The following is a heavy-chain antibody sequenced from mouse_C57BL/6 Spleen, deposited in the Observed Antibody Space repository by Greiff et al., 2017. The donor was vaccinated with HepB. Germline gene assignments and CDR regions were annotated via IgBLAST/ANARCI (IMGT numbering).Heavy chain of an antibody. CDR2: IDPSDSYT. CDR1: GYTFTSYW. J-gene: IGHJ2*01. Sequence: QVQLQQPGAELVMPGASVKLSCKASGYTFTSYWMHWVKQRPGQGLEWIGEIDPSDSYTNYNQKFKGKSTLTVDKSSSTAYMQLSSLTSEDSAVYYCARRRYSYFDYWGQGTTLTVSS. V-gene: IGHV1-69*01. CDR3: ARRRYSYFDY. D-gene: IGHD1-1*01.